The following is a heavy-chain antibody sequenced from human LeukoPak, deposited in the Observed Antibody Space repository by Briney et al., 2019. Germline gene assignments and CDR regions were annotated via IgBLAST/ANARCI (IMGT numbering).Heavy chain of an antibody. V-gene: IGHV4-34*01. CDR3: ARGTDGLLWFGELFTPHFDY. Sequence: SETLSLTCAVYGGPFSGYYWSWIRQPPGKGLEWIGEINHSGSTNYNPSLKSRVTISVDTSKNQFSLKLSSVTAADTAVYYCARGTDGLLWFGELFTPHFDYWGQGTLVTVSS. CDR2: INHSGST. CDR1: GGPFSGYY. D-gene: IGHD3-10*01. J-gene: IGHJ4*02.